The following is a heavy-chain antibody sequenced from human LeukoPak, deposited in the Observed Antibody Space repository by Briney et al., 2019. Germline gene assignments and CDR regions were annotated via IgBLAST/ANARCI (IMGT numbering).Heavy chain of an antibody. CDR1: GFPFSDYS. J-gene: IGHJ4*02. D-gene: IGHD1-1*01. V-gene: IGHV3-48*04. Sequence: GGSLRLSCTASGFPFSDYSMNWVRQAPGKGLEWISYIGISSGNTKYADSVKGRFTISADNARNSLYLQMNSLRVEDTAVYYCARDHNYAFDNWGQGALVSVSS. CDR2: IGISSGNT. CDR3: ARDHNYAFDN.